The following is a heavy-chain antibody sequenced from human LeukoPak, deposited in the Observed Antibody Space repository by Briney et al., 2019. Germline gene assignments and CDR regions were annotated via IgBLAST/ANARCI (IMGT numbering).Heavy chain of an antibody. CDR3: ARLPTGLVRYYGMDV. V-gene: IGHV4-39*01. Sequence: SETLSLTCTVSGGSISSISYYGGWVRQPPGKGLEWIGSIYYSGSTYYNPSLKSRVTISVDTSKNQFSLKLSSVTAADTAVYYCARLPTGLVRYYGMDVWGQGTTVTVSS. CDR1: GGSISSISYY. J-gene: IGHJ6*02. D-gene: IGHD6-19*01. CDR2: IYYSGST.